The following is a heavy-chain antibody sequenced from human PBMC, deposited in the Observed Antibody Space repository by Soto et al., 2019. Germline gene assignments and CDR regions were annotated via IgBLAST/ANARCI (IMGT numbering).Heavy chain of an antibody. D-gene: IGHD1-26*01. CDR3: AKDLSGSYVG. Sequence: GGSQRLSSAASGLTFISYAMSWVRQAPGKGLEWVSAISGSGGSTYYADSVKGRFTISRDNSKNTLYLQMNSLRAEDTAVYYCAKDLSGSYVGWGQGTLVTVSS. J-gene: IGHJ4*02. CDR1: GLTFISYA. V-gene: IGHV3-23*01. CDR2: ISGSGGST.